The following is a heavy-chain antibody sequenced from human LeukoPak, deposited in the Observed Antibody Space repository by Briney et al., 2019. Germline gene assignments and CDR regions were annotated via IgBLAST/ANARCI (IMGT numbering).Heavy chain of an antibody. V-gene: IGHV4-39*01. D-gene: IGHD5-18*01. CDR2: IYYSGST. CDR3: ARGRRIQLWLLEPYTYGMDV. CDR1: GGSISSSSYY. J-gene: IGHJ6*02. Sequence: PSETLSLTCTVSGGSISSSSYYWGWIRQPPGKGLEWIGSIYYSGSTYYNPSLKSRVAISVDTSKNQFSLKLSSVTAADTAVYYCARGRRIQLWLLEPYTYGMDVWGQGTTVTVSS.